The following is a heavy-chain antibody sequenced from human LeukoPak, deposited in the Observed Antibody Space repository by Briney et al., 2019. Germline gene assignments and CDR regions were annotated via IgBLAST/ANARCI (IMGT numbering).Heavy chain of an antibody. D-gene: IGHD3-3*01. CDR1: GGSFSGYY. V-gene: IGHV4-34*01. CDR3: ARDGPTYYDFWSGSPPPMFDP. CDR2: INHSGST. J-gene: IGHJ5*02. Sequence: PSETLSLTCAVYGGSFSGYYWSWIRQPPGKGLEWIGEINHSGSTYYNPSLKSRVTISVDTSKNQFSLKLSSVTAADTAVYYCARDGPTYYDFWSGSPPPMFDPWGQGTLVTVSS.